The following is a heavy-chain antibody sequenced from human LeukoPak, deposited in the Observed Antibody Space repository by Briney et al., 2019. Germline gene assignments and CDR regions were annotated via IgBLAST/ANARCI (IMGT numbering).Heavy chain of an antibody. Sequence: ASVKVSCKASGYTSATYRFCWVRQAPGHGLEWMGWISANTGKTDYAQKFQGRVAMTTDTSTSTAYMELRSLRPNDTAVYFCAKVAGDRMDYWGQGTLVTVSS. CDR3: AKVAGDRMDY. J-gene: IGHJ4*02. CDR1: GYTSATYR. V-gene: IGHV1-18*01. D-gene: IGHD6-13*01. CDR2: ISANTGKT.